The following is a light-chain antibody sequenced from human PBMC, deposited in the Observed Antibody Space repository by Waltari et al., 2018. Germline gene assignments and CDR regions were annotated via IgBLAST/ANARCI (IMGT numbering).Light chain of an antibody. Sequence: QSALTQPASVSGSPGQSITISCSGTSGDVGGHDYVHWYQQSPGKVPKLLIYDFTNRPSGVSNRFAGSKSGNTASLTISGLQAEDEADYYCCSYTNDDIRIFGGGTKLTVL. V-gene: IGLV2-14*03. J-gene: IGLJ2*01. CDR1: SGDVGGHDY. CDR2: DFT. CDR3: CSYTNDDIRI.